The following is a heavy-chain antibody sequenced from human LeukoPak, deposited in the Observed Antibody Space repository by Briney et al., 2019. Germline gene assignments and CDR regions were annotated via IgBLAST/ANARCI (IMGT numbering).Heavy chain of an antibody. CDR3: ATGGIYSSNFDY. J-gene: IGHJ4*02. V-gene: IGHV5-51*01. CDR1: GYTFIRFW. Sequence: KPGESLKTSCKGSGYTFIRFWIGWVRQMPGKGLEWMGIIYPGDSETRYSPSFQGQVTISVDKSISTAYLQWSSLKASDTAVYYCATGGIYSSNFDYWGQGTLVTVPS. CDR2: IYPGDSET. D-gene: IGHD5-18*01.